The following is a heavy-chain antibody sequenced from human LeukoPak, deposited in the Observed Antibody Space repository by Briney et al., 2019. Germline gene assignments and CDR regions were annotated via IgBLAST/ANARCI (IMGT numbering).Heavy chain of an antibody. V-gene: IGHV1-69*05. J-gene: IGHJ4*02. CDR1: GGTFSSYA. D-gene: IGHD5-24*01. Sequence: EASVKVSCKASGGTFSSYASSWVRQAPGQGLEWMGGIIPIFGTANYAQKFQGRVTITTDESTSTAYMELSSLRSEDTAVYYCARYNSASTIRYFDYWGQGTLVTVSS. CDR2: IIPIFGTA. CDR3: ARYNSASTIRYFDY.